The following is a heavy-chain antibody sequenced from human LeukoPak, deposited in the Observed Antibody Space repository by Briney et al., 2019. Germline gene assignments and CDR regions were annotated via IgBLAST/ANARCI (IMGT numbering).Heavy chain of an antibody. D-gene: IGHD3-3*01. J-gene: IGHJ6*02. Sequence: GRSLRLSCAASGFTFSSYAMHWVRQAPGKGLEWVSVIYSGGSTYYADSVKGRFTISRDNSKNTLYLQMNGLRAEDTAVYYCARGWDFWSGYYFYYYGMDVWGQGTTVTVSS. CDR3: ARGWDFWSGYYFYYYGMDV. CDR2: IYSGGST. CDR1: GFTFSSYA. V-gene: IGHV3-53*01.